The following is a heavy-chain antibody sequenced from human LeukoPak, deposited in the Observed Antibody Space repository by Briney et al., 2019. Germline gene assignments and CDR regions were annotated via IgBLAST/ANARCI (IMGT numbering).Heavy chain of an antibody. CDR3: AKDGEPDPYYFDY. CDR2: ISGSGGST. D-gene: IGHD1-26*01. J-gene: IGHJ4*02. V-gene: IGHV3-23*01. CDR1: GFTFSSYA. Sequence: GGSLRLSCAASGFTFSSYAMSWVRQAPGKGLEWVSAISGSGGSTYYAGSVKGRFTISRDNSKNTLYLQMNSLRAEDTAVYYCAKDGEPDPYYFDYWGQGTLVTVSS.